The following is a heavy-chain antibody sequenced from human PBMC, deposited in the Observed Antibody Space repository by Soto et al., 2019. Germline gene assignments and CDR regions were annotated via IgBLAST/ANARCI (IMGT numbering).Heavy chain of an antibody. J-gene: IGHJ4*02. CDR3: ARDHSGSWYERDY. D-gene: IGHD6-13*01. V-gene: IGHV1-69*08. CDR2: IIPILGIA. CDR1: GGTFSSYT. Sequence: QVQLVQSGAEVKKPGSSVKVSCKASGGTFSSYTISWVRQAPGQGLEWMGRIIPILGIANYAQKFQGRVTITADKSTSTAYMELSSLRSEDTAVYYCARDHSGSWYERDYWGQGTLVTVSS.